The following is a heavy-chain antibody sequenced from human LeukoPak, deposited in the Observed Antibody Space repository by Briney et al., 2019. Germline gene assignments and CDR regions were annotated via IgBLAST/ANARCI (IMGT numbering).Heavy chain of an antibody. D-gene: IGHD1-1*01. V-gene: IGHV4-59*01. Sequence: SGTLSLTCTVSGGSISSYYWSWIRQPPGKGLEWIGYIYYSGSTNYNPSLKSRVTISVDTSKNQFSLKLSSVTAADTALYYCARAGDYCYSYMDVWGKGTTVTVSS. CDR1: GGSISSYY. CDR2: IYYSGST. CDR3: ARAGDYCYSYMDV. J-gene: IGHJ6*03.